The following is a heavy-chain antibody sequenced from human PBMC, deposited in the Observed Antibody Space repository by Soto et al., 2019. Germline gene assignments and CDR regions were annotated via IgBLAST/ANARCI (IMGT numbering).Heavy chain of an antibody. CDR2: ISGSGGST. D-gene: IGHD3-16*01. J-gene: IGHJ4*02. CDR3: ATTPSFWVDYFDY. CDR1: GFTFSSYA. V-gene: IGHV3-23*01. Sequence: EVQLLESGGGLVQPGGSLRLSCAASGFTFSSYAMSWVRQAPGKGLEWVSAISGSGGSTYYADSVKGRFTISRDNSKNTLYLQMNSLRAEDTAVYYCATTPSFWVDYFDYWGQGTLVTVSS.